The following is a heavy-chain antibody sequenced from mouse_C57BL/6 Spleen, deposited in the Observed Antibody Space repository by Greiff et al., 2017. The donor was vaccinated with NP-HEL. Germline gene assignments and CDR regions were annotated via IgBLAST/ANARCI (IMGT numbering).Heavy chain of an antibody. V-gene: IGHV1-64*01. CDR2: IHPNSGST. CDR1: GYSFTSYW. CDR3: ARGLPPVMDY. Sequence: QVQLQQPGAELVKPGASVKLSCKASGYSFTSYWMHWVKQRPGQGLEWIGMIHPNSGSTNYNEKLKSMATLTVDKSSSTAYMPLSSLTSEDSAVYYCARGLPPVMDYWGQGTSVTVSS. J-gene: IGHJ4*01.